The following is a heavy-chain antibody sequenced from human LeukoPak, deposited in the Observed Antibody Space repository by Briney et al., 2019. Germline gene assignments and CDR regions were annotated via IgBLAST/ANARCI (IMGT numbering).Heavy chain of an antibody. Sequence: SETLSLTCTVSGGSISNKYWSWIRQPPGKGLEWIGSIHYSGSTNYNPSLKSRVTISVDTSKNQFSLKLSSVTAADTAVYYCARGYCSGGSCYSYYYYNYMDVWGKGTTVTVSS. V-gene: IGHV4-59*12. D-gene: IGHD2-15*01. CDR2: IHYSGST. CDR3: ARGYCSGGSCYSYYYYNYMDV. CDR1: GGSISNKY. J-gene: IGHJ6*03.